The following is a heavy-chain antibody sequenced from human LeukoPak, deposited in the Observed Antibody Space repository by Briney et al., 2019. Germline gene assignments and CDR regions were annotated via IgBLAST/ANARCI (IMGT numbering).Heavy chain of an antibody. CDR3: ASGLDGAATYY. CDR1: GGSISSGDYY. J-gene: IGHJ4*02. V-gene: IGHV4-30-4*01. D-gene: IGHD3-10*01. Sequence: SETLSLTCTVSGGSISSGDYYWSRIRQPPGKGLEWIGYIYYSGTTYYNPSLKSRVTISVDTSKNQFSLKLTSVTAADTAVYFCASGLDGAATYYWGQGTLVTVSS. CDR2: IYYSGTT.